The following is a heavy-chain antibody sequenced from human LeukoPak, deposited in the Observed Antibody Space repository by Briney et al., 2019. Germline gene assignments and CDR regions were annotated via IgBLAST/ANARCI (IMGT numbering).Heavy chain of an antibody. CDR2: INAGNGDT. D-gene: IGHD5-12*01. Sequence: ASVKVSCKASGYTFTNYGISWVRQAPGQRLEWMGWINAGNGDTKYSQKFQGRVTITRDTFASTAYMELSSLRFEDTAIYYCARDPGPIYGDYEKISWFDPWGRGTLVTVSS. V-gene: IGHV1-3*01. J-gene: IGHJ5*02. CDR1: GYTFTNYG. CDR3: ARDPGPIYGDYEKISWFDP.